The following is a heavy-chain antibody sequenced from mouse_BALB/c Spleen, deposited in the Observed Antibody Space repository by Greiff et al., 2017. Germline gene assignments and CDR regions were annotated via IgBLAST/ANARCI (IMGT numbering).Heavy chain of an antibody. CDR1: GYSFTGYY. D-gene: IGHD1-1*01. J-gene: IGHJ4*01. CDR3: ARDYGYAMDY. CDR2: INPYNGAT. Sequence: EVQLQQSGPELVKPGASVKISCKASGYSFTGYYMHWVKQSHVKSLEWIGRINPYNGATSYNQNFKDKASLTVDKSSSTAYMELHSLTSEDSAVYYCARDYGYAMDYWGQGTSVTVSS. V-gene: IGHV1-31*01.